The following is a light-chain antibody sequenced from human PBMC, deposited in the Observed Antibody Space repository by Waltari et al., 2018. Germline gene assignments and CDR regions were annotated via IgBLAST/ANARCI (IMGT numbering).Light chain of an antibody. CDR1: QSISSY. Sequence: DIQMTQSPSSLSASVGDSVTIACRARQSISSYLNWYQQKPGKATKLLIHAASSLQSGVPSSVSGSGSGTEFTRTISNRQPEDFATYDCQQSSSTTPYTFGQGTKLEIK. J-gene: IGKJ2*01. V-gene: IGKV1-39*01. CDR2: AAS. CDR3: QQSSSTTPYT.